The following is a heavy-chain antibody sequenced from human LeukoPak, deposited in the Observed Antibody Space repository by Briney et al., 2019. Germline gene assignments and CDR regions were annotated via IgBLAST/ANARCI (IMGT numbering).Heavy chain of an antibody. CDR1: GFTFSSYS. Sequence: GGSLRLSCAASGFTFSSYSMNWVPQAPGKGLEWVSSITSSSTYTYYADSVQGRFTVSRDNAKSSLYLQMNSLRAEDTAVYYCARDVVDTPEQNYWGQGTLVTVSS. D-gene: IGHD5-18*01. CDR2: ITSSSTYT. CDR3: ARDVVDTPEQNY. J-gene: IGHJ4*02. V-gene: IGHV3-21*01.